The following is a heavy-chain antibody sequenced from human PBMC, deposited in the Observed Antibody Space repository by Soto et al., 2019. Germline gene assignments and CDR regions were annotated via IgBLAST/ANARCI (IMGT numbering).Heavy chain of an antibody. CDR3: ATQRGSTSSTTFDY. V-gene: IGHV3-7*01. D-gene: IGHD1-1*01. Sequence: GGSLRLSCAASGLTFNTYYMSWVRQAPGKGLEWVANIKPDGSEKYNVDSVKGRFTISRDNTKNSVSLQMNSLRGEDTAVYYCATQRGSTSSTTFDYWGQGTLVTVSS. CDR1: GLTFNTYY. CDR2: IKPDGSEK. J-gene: IGHJ4*02.